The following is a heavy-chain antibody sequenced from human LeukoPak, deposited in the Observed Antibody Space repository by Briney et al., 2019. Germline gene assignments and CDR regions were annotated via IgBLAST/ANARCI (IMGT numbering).Heavy chain of an antibody. D-gene: IGHD1-26*01. J-gene: IGHJ3*02. V-gene: IGHV3-53*01. Sequence: GGSLRLSCAASQFTVSSNYMTWVRQAPGKGLEWVSLIYSGGSTYYADSVKGRFTISRDNSKNTLYLQMNSLRAEDTAVYYCARGSTMGATDAFDIWGQGTMVTVSS. CDR2: IYSGGST. CDR1: QFTVSSNY. CDR3: ARGSTMGATDAFDI.